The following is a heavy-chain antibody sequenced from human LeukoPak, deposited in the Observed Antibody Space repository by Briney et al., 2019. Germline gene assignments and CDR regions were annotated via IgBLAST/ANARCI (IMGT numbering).Heavy chain of an antibody. CDR1: GFTVSSNY. D-gene: IGHD6-19*01. CDR2: IYSGGST. Sequence: GGSLRLSCAASGFTVSSNYMSWVRQAPGKGLEWVSVIYSGGSTYYADSVKGRFTISRDNSKNTLYLQMSSLRAEDTAVYYCARGPGAVAGTVYFDYWGQGTLVTVSS. V-gene: IGHV3-53*01. J-gene: IGHJ4*02. CDR3: ARGPGAVAGTVYFDY.